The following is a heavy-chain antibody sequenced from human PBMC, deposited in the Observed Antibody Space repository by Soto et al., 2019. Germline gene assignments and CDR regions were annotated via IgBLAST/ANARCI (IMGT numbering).Heavy chain of an antibody. V-gene: IGHV1-46*01. CDR3: ARDRGGYYDALDI. D-gene: IGHD3-10*01. J-gene: IGHJ3*02. Sequence: GASVKVSFKASGYTFTSYYMHWLRRAPGQGLEWVGIINPSGGSTTYTQKFQGRVTMTRDTPTNTVYMELTSLRSEDTAVYYCARDRGGYYDALDIWGQGTMVTVSS. CDR1: GYTFTSYY. CDR2: INPSGGST.